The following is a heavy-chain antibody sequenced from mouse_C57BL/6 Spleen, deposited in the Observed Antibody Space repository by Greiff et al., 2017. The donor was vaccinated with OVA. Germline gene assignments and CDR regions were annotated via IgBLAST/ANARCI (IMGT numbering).Heavy chain of an antibody. D-gene: IGHD1-1*01. CDR2: ISSGGSYT. Sequence: EVKLVESGGDLVKPGGSLKLSCAASGFTFSSYGMSWVRQTPDKRLEWVATISSGGSYTYYPDSVKGRFTISRDNAKNTMYLQMSSRKSEDTAMYNYEGQRGRPDITTVVPYYFDYWGKGTTLTVSS. V-gene: IGHV5-6*01. J-gene: IGHJ2*01. CDR1: GFTFSSYG. CDR3: EGQRGRPDITTVVPYYFDY.